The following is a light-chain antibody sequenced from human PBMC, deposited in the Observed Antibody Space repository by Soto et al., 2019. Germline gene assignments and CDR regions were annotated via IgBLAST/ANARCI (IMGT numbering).Light chain of an antibody. CDR2: GNT. CDR3: QSYDSSRVV. Sequence: QYVLTQPPSVSGAPGQRVTISCTGNSSNIGAGYDVNWYQQFPGAAPKVLIHGNTNRPAGVPARFSGSKSGTSASLAITGLQAEDEADYYCQSYDSSRVVFGGGTKVTVL. CDR1: SSNIGAGYD. J-gene: IGLJ2*01. V-gene: IGLV1-40*01.